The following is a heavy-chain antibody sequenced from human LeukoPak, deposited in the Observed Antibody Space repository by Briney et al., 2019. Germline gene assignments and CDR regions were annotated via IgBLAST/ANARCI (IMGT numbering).Heavy chain of an antibody. D-gene: IGHD2-15*01. V-gene: IGHV3-48*01. CDR1: GFTFSSYS. J-gene: IGHJ4*02. Sequence: PGGSLRLSCAASGFTFSSYSMNWVRQAPGKGVEWGSYISSSSSTIYYADSVKGRFTISRDNAKNSLYLQMNSLRAEDTAVYYCARDLGSLWYFDYWGQGTLVTVSS. CDR3: ARDLGSLWYFDY. CDR2: ISSSSSTI.